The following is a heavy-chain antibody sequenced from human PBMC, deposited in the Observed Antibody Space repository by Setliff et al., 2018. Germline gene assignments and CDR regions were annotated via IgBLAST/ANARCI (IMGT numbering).Heavy chain of an antibody. CDR2: IHTSGST. D-gene: IGHD3-22*01. J-gene: IGHJ2*01. Sequence: PSETLSLTCTVSGGSISSYYWSWIRQPPGKGLEWIGYIHTSGSTNYNPSLKSRVTISIDTSKNQFSLKLSSVTAADTAVYYCARDVYLYDSSGYYYEMAQWYFDLWGRGTLVTVSS. V-gene: IGHV4-4*08. CDR1: GGSISSYY. CDR3: ARDVYLYDSSGYYYEMAQWYFDL.